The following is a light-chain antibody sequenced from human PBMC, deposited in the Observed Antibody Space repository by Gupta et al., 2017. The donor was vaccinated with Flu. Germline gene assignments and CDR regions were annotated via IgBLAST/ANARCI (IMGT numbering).Light chain of an antibody. CDR2: EVS. V-gene: IGLV2-8*01. CDR1: SRDVGGYKS. CDR3: SSYAGSDRTYV. Sequence: QPALPQPPSASGSLGQSVTISCSGTSRDVGGYKSVPWTQRVPGKAPKLDMYEVSSRPSGVPDRFSDSKSGNAASLTVSRLQTEDEGDYYCSSYAGSDRTYVFGTGTTV. J-gene: IGLJ1*01.